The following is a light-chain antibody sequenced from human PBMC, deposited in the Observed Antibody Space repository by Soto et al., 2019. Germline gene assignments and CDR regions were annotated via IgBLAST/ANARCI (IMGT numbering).Light chain of an antibody. CDR1: QTVSRS. CDR3: QQYIDWPTYT. Sequence: EVVLTQSPATLSVSPGERATLSCRASQTVSRSLAWYQQKPGQAPRLLIYGASTRATGIPGRFSGSGSGTDFTLTISSLQSEDFAVYYCQQYIDWPTYTFGQGTKVEIK. V-gene: IGKV3-15*01. CDR2: GAS. J-gene: IGKJ2*01.